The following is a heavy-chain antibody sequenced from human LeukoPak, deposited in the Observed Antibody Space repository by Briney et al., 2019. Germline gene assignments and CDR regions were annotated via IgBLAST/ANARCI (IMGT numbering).Heavy chain of an antibody. V-gene: IGHV3-23*01. Sequence: GGSLRLSCAASGFSFSGFDMHWVRQAPGKGLEWVSTISGSAYNTYYADSVKGRFTISRDNSANTLYLQMNSLRAEDTALYYCAKHSGSYFIYYVDSWGQGTLVTVSS. CDR2: ISGSAYNT. D-gene: IGHD1-26*01. CDR3: AKHSGSYFIYYVDS. J-gene: IGHJ4*02. CDR1: GFSFSGFD.